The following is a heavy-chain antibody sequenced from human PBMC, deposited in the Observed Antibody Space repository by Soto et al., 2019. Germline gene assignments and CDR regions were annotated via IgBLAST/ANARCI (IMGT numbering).Heavy chain of an antibody. D-gene: IGHD3-9*01. J-gene: IGHJ4*02. Sequence: QITLKESGPTLVRPTQTLTLTCAFSGFSLSTSGVGVGWIRQPPGKALEWLAVIYWDDSKHYSPSLRSRLTITKADSKTQVVLTMTNTDPMDTGTYYCAHKGPEDWPLDYWGQGTPVTVSS. V-gene: IGHV2-5*02. CDR2: IYWDDSK. CDR1: GFSLSTSGVG. CDR3: AHKGPEDWPLDY.